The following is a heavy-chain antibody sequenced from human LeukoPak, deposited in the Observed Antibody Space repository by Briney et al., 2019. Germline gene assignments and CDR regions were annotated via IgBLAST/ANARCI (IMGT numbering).Heavy chain of an antibody. CDR2: ISWNSGSI. D-gene: IGHD3-22*01. CDR1: GFTFDDYA. CDR3: ARDRQYDSVAY. V-gene: IGHV3-9*01. J-gene: IGHJ4*02. Sequence: GGSLRLSCAASGFTFDDYAMHWVRQAPGKGLEWVSGISWNSGSIGYADSVKGRFTISRDNSKNTLYLQMNSLRAEDTAVYYCARDRQYDSVAYWGQGTLVTVSS.